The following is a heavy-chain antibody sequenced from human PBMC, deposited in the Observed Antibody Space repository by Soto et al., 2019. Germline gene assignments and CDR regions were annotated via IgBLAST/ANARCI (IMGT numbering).Heavy chain of an antibody. V-gene: IGHV3-49*05. CDR1: GFTFSDYA. CDR2: TRNKAYEGAT. D-gene: IGHD1-20*01. J-gene: IGHJ4*02. CDR3: ARGGMDGHATAFFDF. Sequence: ELQLVESGGGLIKPGGSLRLSCSSSGFTFSDYAMSWFRQAPGKGLEWVGFTRNKAYEGATEYAASLRGRVDVSRDDSKGTVYLYITGLKTEDTVVYYCARGGMDGHATAFFDFWGQGTLVSVSS.